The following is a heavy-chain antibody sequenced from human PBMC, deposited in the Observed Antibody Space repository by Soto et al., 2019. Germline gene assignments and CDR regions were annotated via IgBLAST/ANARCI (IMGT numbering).Heavy chain of an antibody. CDR3: ARDIQSVGPRANDAFDV. Sequence: VQGVQSGAELKKPGASVNISCTASGFTFSDNLINWVRQVPGQGLEWMGWLYPDTGNTRYSETFQGRVTISRHPSASIAYLELSGMENEDTALYFCARDIQSVGPRANDAFDVWGQGTMITVSS. CDR2: LYPDTGNT. V-gene: IGHV1-3*01. D-gene: IGHD5-18*01. CDR1: GFTFSDNL. J-gene: IGHJ3*01.